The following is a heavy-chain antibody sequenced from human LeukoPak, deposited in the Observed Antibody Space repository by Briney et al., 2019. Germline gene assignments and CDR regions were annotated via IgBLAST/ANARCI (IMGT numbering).Heavy chain of an antibody. CDR2: ICPADSDT. D-gene: IGHD2-15*01. Sequence: GESLKISCKASADSFTRSWIGWVRQRPGKGLEWMGMICPADSDTRYSPSLEGQVTMSADKSIITAYLQWSSLQASDTAMYYCARVSTVGLRQDIAMVIYGPFDYWGQGTLVTVSS. CDR3: ARVSTVGLRQDIAMVIYGPFDY. J-gene: IGHJ4*02. V-gene: IGHV5-51*01. CDR1: ADSFTRSW.